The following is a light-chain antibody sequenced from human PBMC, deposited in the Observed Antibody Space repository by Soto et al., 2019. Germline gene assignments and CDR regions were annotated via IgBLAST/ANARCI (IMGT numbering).Light chain of an antibody. Sequence: EIVLTQSPGTLSLSPGERATLSCRASQSVSSSYLAWYQQKPGQAPRLLIYGASSRATGIPDRFSGSGSGTDFTLTISRLEPEDCPVYYCQQYGSSPPFTVGPGTKVDIK. V-gene: IGKV3-20*01. CDR1: QSVSSSY. CDR2: GAS. J-gene: IGKJ3*01. CDR3: QQYGSSPPFT.